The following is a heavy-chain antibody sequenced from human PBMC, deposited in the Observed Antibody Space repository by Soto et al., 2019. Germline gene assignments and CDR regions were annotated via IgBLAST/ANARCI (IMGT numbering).Heavy chain of an antibody. D-gene: IGHD3-3*01. CDR3: ARDYDFWSGYPYYYGMDV. Sequence: SETLSLTCTVSDGSISSGGYYWSWIRQHPGKGLEWIGYIYYSGSTYYNPSLKSRVTMSVDTSKNQFSLKLSSVTAADTAVYYCARDYDFWSGYPYYYGMDVWGQGTTVTVSS. J-gene: IGHJ6*02. CDR1: DGSISSGGYY. V-gene: IGHV4-31*03. CDR2: IYYSGST.